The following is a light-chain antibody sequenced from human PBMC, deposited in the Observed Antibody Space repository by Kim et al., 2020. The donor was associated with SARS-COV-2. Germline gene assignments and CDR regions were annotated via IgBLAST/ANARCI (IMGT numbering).Light chain of an antibody. J-gene: IGKJ2*01. V-gene: IGKV1-39*01. CDR3: QQSYNFPYT. CDR1: QSISTH. Sequence: ASGGNSVTITCRSGQSISTHLNWYQQKSGKAPRLLIYSASPLESGVPSRFSGSGSGTDFTLAISGLQPEDFASYYCQQSYNFPYTFGQGTKLEI. CDR2: SAS.